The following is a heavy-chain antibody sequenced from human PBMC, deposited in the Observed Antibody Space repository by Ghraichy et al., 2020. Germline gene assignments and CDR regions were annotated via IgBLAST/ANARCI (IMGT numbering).Heavy chain of an antibody. CDR1: GFTFSSYA. CDR3: AKRDGYDSSGYPYYFDY. V-gene: IGHV3-23*01. CDR2: ISGSGGST. J-gene: IGHJ4*02. Sequence: GGSLRLSCAASGFTFSSYAMSWVRQAPGKGLEWVSAISGSGGSTYYADSVKGRFTISRDNSKNTLYLQMNSLRAEDTAVYYCAKRDGYDSSGYPYYFDYWGQGTLVTVSS. D-gene: IGHD3-22*01.